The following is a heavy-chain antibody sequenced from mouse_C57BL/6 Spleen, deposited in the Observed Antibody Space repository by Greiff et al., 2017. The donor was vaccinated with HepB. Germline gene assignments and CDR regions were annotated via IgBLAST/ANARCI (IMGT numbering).Heavy chain of an antibody. CDR2: INYDGSST. Sequence: EVKLMESEGGLVQPGSSMKLSCTASGFTFSDYYMAWVRQVPEKGLEWVANINYDGSSTYYLDSLKSRFIITRDNAKNILYLQMSSLKSEDTATYYCARDNYGSSYPWYFDVWGTGTTVTVSS. CDR3: ARDNYGSSYPWYFDV. V-gene: IGHV5-16*01. J-gene: IGHJ1*03. CDR1: GFTFSDYY. D-gene: IGHD1-1*01.